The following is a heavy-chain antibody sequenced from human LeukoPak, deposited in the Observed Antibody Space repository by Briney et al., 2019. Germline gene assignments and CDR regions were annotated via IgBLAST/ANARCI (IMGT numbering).Heavy chain of an antibody. Sequence: GRSLRLSCAASGFTFSSYAMRWVRQAPGKGLEWVAVISYDGSNKYYADSVKGRFTISRDNAKNSLYLQMNSLRAEDTAVYYCARDRHIDSGCWVRWGQGTMVTVSS. J-gene: IGHJ3*01. CDR1: GFTFSSYA. V-gene: IGHV3-30-3*01. CDR3: ARDRHIDSGCWVR. D-gene: IGHD2-21*01. CDR2: ISYDGSNK.